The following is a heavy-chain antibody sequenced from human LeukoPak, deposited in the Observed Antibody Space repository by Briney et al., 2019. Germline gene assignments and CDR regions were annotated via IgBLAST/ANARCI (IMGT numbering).Heavy chain of an antibody. V-gene: IGHV4-59*01. D-gene: IGHD1-26*01. CDR1: GGSISSNP. CDR2: ISYSGST. Sequence: SSETLSLTCTVSGGSISSNPWSWIRQPPGKGLEWIGYISYSGSTSYNPSLRSRVTISVDTSKNQFSLKLSSVTAADTAVYYCATDGNFDLWGRGTLVTVSS. CDR3: ATDGNFDL. J-gene: IGHJ2*01.